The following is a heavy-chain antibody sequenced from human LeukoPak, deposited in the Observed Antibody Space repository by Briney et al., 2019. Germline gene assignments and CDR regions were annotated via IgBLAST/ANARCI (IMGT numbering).Heavy chain of an antibody. CDR1: GYTFTGYY. D-gene: IGHD3-16*01. V-gene: IGHV1-2*02. CDR2: INPNSGGT. CDR3: ASWGPPHYYYYGMDV. Sequence: ASVKVSCKASGYTFTGYYMHWVRQAPGQGLEWMGWINPNSGGTNYAQKFQGRVTMTRDTSTSTAYMELSRLRSDDTAVYYCASWGPPHYYYYGMDVWGQGTTVTVSS. J-gene: IGHJ6*02.